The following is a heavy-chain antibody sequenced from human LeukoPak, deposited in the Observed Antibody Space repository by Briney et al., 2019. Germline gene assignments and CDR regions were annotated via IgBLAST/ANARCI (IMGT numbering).Heavy chain of an antibody. CDR1: GYTFTGYY. CDR2: INPNSGGT. Sequence: ASVKVSCKASGYTFTGYYMHWVRQAPGQGLEWMGWINPNSGGTNYAQKFQGRVTMTRDTSISTAYMELSRLRSDDTAVYYCASTLGVLRFLEWEMDVWGKGTTVTVSS. V-gene: IGHV1-2*02. J-gene: IGHJ6*04. CDR3: ASTLGVLRFLEWEMDV. D-gene: IGHD3-3*01.